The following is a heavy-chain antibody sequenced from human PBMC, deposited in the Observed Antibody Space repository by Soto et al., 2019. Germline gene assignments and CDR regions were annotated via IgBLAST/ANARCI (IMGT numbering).Heavy chain of an antibody. CDR3: ARVRGSGSPFDN. CDR1: GGSISSSSYY. Sequence: PSETLSLTCTVSGGSISSSSYYWGWIRQPPGKGLEWIGSIYYSGSTYYNPSLKSRVTISVDMSKNQFSLKLSSVTAADTAVYYCARVRGSGSPFDNWGQGTLVTVSS. V-gene: IGHV4-39*07. CDR2: IYYSGST. D-gene: IGHD3-10*01. J-gene: IGHJ4*02.